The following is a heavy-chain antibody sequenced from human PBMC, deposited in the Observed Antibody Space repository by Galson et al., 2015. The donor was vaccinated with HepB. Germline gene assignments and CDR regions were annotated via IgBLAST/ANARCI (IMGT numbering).Heavy chain of an antibody. J-gene: IGHJ4*02. CDR1: GFTFSNYA. D-gene: IGHD6-19*01. CDR3: GKGNTYSSAY. Sequence: SLRLSCAASGFTFSNYAMTWVRQAPGKGLEWVSAISGSSTNYADSVKGRFTVSIDGSKNTLYLQMNSLRAEDTAVYYCGKGNTYSSAYWGQGTLVTVSS. V-gene: IGHV3-23*01. CDR2: ISGSST.